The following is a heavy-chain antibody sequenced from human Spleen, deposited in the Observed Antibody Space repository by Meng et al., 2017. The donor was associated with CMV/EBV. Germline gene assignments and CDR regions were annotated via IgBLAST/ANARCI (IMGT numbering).Heavy chain of an antibody. D-gene: IGHD3-10*01. CDR3: ARERGAVAGDH. Sequence: ASVKVSCKASGGTFNSYAISWVRQAPGQGLEWMGWISPYKGNTKYAQKIQGRVTLTTDTSTSTAYMELTSLTSDDTAIYYCARERGAVAGDHWGQGTLVTVSS. V-gene: IGHV1-18*01. J-gene: IGHJ4*02. CDR2: ISPYKGNT. CDR1: GGTFNSYA.